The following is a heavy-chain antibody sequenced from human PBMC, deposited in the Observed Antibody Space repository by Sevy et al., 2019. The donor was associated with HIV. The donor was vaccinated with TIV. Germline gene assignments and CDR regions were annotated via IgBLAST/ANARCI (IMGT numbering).Heavy chain of an antibody. J-gene: IGHJ4*02. V-gene: IGHV3-48*02. CDR3: AIDPRDGGDY. Sequence: GGSLRLSCAASGFIFSSYSMNWVRQAPGKGLEWISYISTGSTTTYYADSVKGRFTVSIDNARSSLFLQMNSLRDEDTAVYYCAIDPRDGGDYWGQGTLVTVSS. CDR1: GFIFSSYS. CDR2: ISTGSTTT. D-gene: IGHD3-16*01.